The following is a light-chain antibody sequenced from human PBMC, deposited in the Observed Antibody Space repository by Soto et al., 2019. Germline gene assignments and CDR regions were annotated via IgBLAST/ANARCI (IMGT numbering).Light chain of an antibody. J-gene: IGLJ1*01. CDR2: EVS. CDR1: SSDVGGYNY. CDR3: SSNAGSXNFPYV. Sequence: QSALTQPPSASGSPGQSVTISCTGTSSDVGGYNYVSWYQQHPGKAPKLMIYEVSKRPSGVPDRFSGSKSGNTASLTVSGLQAEDEADYYCSSNAGSXNFPYVFGTGTKVTVL. V-gene: IGLV2-8*01.